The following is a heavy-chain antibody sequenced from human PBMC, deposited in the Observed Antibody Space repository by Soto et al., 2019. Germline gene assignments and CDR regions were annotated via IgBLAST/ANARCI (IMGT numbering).Heavy chain of an antibody. Sequence: QVQLQQWGAGLLKPSETLSLTCAVYGGSFSGYYWSWIRQPPGKGLEWIGEINHSGSTNYNPSLKSLVTISVDTSKNQFSLKLSSVTAADTAVYYCAREFWSGYGPSIPYYFDYWGQGTLVTVSS. J-gene: IGHJ4*02. D-gene: IGHD3-3*01. CDR2: INHSGST. CDR1: GGSFSGYY. CDR3: AREFWSGYGPSIPYYFDY. V-gene: IGHV4-34*01.